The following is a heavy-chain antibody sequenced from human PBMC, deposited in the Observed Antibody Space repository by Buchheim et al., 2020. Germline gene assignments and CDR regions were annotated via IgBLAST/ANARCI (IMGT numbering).Heavy chain of an antibody. V-gene: IGHV3-11*01. J-gene: IGHJ4*02. D-gene: IGHD3-10*01. CDR1: GFSFSDYY. CDR3: ARVPRSGSPLDY. Sequence: QVQLVESGGGLVKPGGSLRLSCAASGFSFSDYYMSWIRQAPGKGLEWASYISKSGDTMEYADSVKGRFIISRDNAKNSLYLQMNRLRAEDTAVYYCARVPRSGSPLDYWGLGTL. CDR2: ISKSGDTM.